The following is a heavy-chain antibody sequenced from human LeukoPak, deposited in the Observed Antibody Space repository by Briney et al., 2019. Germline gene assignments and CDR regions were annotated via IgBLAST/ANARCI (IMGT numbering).Heavy chain of an antibody. J-gene: IGHJ4*02. V-gene: IGHV3-30*02. D-gene: IGHD6-13*01. CDR3: AKVSSSSWYAYDY. CDR2: IRYDGSNK. CDR1: GLSFSSYG. Sequence: GGSLRLSCAASGLSFSSYGMHWVRQAPGKGLEWVAFIRYDGSNKYYADSVKGRFTISRDNSKNTLYLQMNSLRAEDTAVYYCAKVSSSSWYAYDYWGQGTLVTVSS.